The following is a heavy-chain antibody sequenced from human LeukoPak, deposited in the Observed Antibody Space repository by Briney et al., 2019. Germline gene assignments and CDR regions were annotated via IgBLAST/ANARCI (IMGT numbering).Heavy chain of an antibody. D-gene: IGHD2-15*01. CDR1: GDSFSNKDAA. CDR3: ARQSLGYVDY. CDR2: TYYRSKLSN. J-gene: IGHJ4*02. V-gene: IGHV6-1*01. Sequence: SQTLSLTCAISGDSFSNKDAAWDWVRQSPSRGLEWLGRTYYRSKLSNDYAVSVKSRITINPDTSKNQFSLQLKSVTPDDTAVYYCARQSLGYVDYWGQGSRVTVSS.